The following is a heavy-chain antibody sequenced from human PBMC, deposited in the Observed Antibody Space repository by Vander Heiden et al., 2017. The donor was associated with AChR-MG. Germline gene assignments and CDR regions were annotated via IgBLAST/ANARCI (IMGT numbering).Heavy chain of an antibody. D-gene: IGHD6-19*01. J-gene: IGHJ5*02. V-gene: IGHV3-7*01. CDR2: IKQDGSEK. Sequence: EVQLVESGGGLVQPGGSLRLSCAASGFTFSSYWMSWVRQAPGKGREWVANIKQDGSEKYYVDSVKGRFTISRDNAKNSLYLQMNSLRAEETAVYYCARDRLSSGFSDWFDPWGQGTLVTVSS. CDR3: ARDRLSSGFSDWFDP. CDR1: GFTFSSYW.